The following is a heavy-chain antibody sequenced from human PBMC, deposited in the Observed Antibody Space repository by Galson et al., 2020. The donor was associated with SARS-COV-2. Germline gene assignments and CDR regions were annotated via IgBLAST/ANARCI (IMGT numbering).Heavy chain of an antibody. CDR2: MNPDDGDT. CDR1: GYTLTELS. D-gene: IGHD2-8*02. J-gene: IGHJ5*02. CDR3: AISGPYCSVRVCPSWFGP. Sequence: ASVKVSCKVSGYTLTELSMNWVRQAPGKGLEWMGGMNPDDGDTNYAQKFQGRVTMTEDTSTDTAYMELSSLRSEDTAVYYCAISGPYCSVRVCPSWFGPWGQGPLVTV. V-gene: IGHV1-24*01.